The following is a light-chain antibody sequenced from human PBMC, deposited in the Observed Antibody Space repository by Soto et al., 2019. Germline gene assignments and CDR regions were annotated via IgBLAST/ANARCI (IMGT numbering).Light chain of an antibody. CDR1: QTVSSN. J-gene: IGKJ3*01. CDR3: QQYNNWPPAFT. Sequence: EIVMTQSPATLSVSPGERATLSCRASQTVSSNLAWYQQTPCQAPRLLIYDASTRATGIPARFSGSGSGTEVTLPISSLQSEDFAVYYCQQYNNWPPAFTFGPGTKVDIK. V-gene: IGKV3-15*01. CDR2: DAS.